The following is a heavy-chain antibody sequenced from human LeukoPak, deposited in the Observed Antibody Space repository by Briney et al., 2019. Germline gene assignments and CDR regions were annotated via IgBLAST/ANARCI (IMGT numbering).Heavy chain of an antibody. CDR1: GYTFTGYY. J-gene: IGHJ4*02. D-gene: IGHD5-18*01. Sequence: GASVKVSCXASGYTFTGYYMHWVRQAPGQGLEWMGRINPNSGGTNFAQKFQGRVTMTRDTSISTAYMELSRLRSDDTAVYYCARDQGHSYGPFDYWGQGTLVTVSS. CDR2: INPNSGGT. CDR3: ARDQGHSYGPFDY. V-gene: IGHV1-2*06.